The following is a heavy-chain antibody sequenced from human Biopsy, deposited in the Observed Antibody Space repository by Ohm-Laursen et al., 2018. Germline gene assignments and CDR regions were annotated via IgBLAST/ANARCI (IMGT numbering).Heavy chain of an antibody. J-gene: IGHJ4*02. CDR1: GGSLPRHY. V-gene: IGHV4-59*11. CDR2: FSYTGYT. D-gene: IGHD4-23*01. Sequence: PSETLALPRIVSGGSLPRHYSSWIPQPPGKGLGWIGHFSYTGYTSFNASLKSRVTISVDTSRNHFSLRLSSLTAADTGVYYCARGSNDFGGLYFPRWGQGTLLTVSS. CDR3: ARGSNDFGGLYFPR.